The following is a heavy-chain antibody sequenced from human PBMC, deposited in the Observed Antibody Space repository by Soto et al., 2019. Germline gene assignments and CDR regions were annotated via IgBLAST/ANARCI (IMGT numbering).Heavy chain of an antibody. CDR1: GYTFTSYA. CDR2: INAGNGNT. J-gene: IGHJ5*02. Sequence: ASVKVSCKASGYTFTSYAMHWVRQAPGQRLEWMGWINAGNGNTKYSQKFQGRVTITRDTSASTAYMELSSLRSEDTAVYYCAREGRKQWLVARRYNWFDPWGQGTMVTVSS. CDR3: AREGRKQWLVARRYNWFDP. D-gene: IGHD6-19*01. V-gene: IGHV1-3*01.